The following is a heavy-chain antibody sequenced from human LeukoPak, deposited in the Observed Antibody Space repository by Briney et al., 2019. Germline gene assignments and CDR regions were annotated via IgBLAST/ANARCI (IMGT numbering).Heavy chain of an antibody. Sequence: PGGSLRLSCAASGFTFSSYGVSWVRQAPGKGLEWVSGISGSGGSTYYADSVKGRFTISRDNSKNTLYLQMNSLRAEDTAVYYCAKDRAPSAGNNWFDPWGQGTLVTVSS. D-gene: IGHD3-10*01. CDR1: GFTFSSYG. J-gene: IGHJ5*02. V-gene: IGHV3-23*01. CDR3: AKDRAPSAGNNWFDP. CDR2: ISGSGGST.